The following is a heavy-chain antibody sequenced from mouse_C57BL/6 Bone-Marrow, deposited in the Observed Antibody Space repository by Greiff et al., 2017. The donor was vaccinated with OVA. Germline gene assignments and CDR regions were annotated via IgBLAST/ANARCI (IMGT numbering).Heavy chain of an antibody. V-gene: IGHV6-3*01. J-gene: IGHJ3*01. D-gene: IGHD2-4*01. Sequence: EVKLVESGGGLVQPGGSMKLSCVASGFTFSNYWMNWVRQSPEKGLEWVAQIRLKSDNYATHYAESVKGRFTISRDDSKSSVYLQMNNLRAEDTGIYYCTVYDYLFAYWGQGTLGTVSA. CDR1: GFTFSNYW. CDR2: IRLKSDNYAT. CDR3: TVYDYLFAY.